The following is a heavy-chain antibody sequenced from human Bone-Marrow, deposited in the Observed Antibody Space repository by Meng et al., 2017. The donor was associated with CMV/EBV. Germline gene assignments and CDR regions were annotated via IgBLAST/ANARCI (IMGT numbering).Heavy chain of an antibody. Sequence: SLKISCAASGFTFDDYAMHWVRQAPGKGLEWVSGISWNSGSIGYADSVKGRFTISRDNAKNSLYLQMNSLRAEDTAVYYCAKDLQGYCSSTSCLIPYYYYGMDVWGQGTTVTVSS. CDR2: ISWNSGSI. D-gene: IGHD2-2*01. V-gene: IGHV3-9*01. CDR3: AKDLQGYCSSTSCLIPYYYYGMDV. CDR1: GFTFDDYA. J-gene: IGHJ6*02.